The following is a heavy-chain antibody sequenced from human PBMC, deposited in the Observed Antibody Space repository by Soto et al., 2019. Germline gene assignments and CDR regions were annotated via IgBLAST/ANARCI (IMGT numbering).Heavy chain of an antibody. V-gene: IGHV1-69*01. CDR3: AEGEYDILTGKAPPYYYYGMDV. CDR2: IIPIFGTA. Sequence: QVQLVQSGAEVKKPGSSVKVSCKASGGTFSSYAISWVRQAPGQGLEWMGGIIPIFGTANYAQKFQGRVTITADESTSTAYMELSSLRSEDTAVYYCAEGEYDILTGKAPPYYYYGMDVWGQGTTVTVSS. J-gene: IGHJ6*02. CDR1: GGTFSSYA. D-gene: IGHD3-9*01.